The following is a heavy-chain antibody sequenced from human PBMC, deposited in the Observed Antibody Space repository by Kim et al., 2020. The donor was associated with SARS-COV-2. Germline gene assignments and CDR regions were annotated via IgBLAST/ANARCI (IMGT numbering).Heavy chain of an antibody. CDR2: ISGDGSST. CDR3: AKAQTTHFYGSGSLDF. V-gene: IGHV3-43*02. D-gene: IGHD3-10*01. CDR1: GFTFDIFA. Sequence: GGSLRLSCAASGFTFDIFAMHWVRQVPGKGLEWVSFISGDGSSTYYADSVKGRFTVSRDNSKNSLFLQMNSLRTDDTALFYYAKAQTTHFYGSGSLDFWGQGTLVTVSS. J-gene: IGHJ4*02.